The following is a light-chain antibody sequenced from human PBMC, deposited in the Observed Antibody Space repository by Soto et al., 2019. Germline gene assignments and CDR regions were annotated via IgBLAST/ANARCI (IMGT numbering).Light chain of an antibody. V-gene: IGLV2-11*01. J-gene: IGLJ1*01. Sequence: QSVLTQPRSVSGSPGQSVTISCTGTSSDVGGYIYVSWYQQHPGKAPKLMMFDVSKRPSGVPDRFSGSKSDNTASLTISGLQTEDEADYFCCSYAGNYTYVFETVTKVTVL. CDR2: DVS. CDR3: CSYAGNYTYV. CDR1: SSDVGGYIY.